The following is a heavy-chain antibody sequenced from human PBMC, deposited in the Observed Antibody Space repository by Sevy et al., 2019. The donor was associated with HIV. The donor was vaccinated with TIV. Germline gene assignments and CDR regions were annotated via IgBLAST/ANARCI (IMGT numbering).Heavy chain of an antibody. CDR3: ARDQDYKYFDY. V-gene: IGHV3-21*01. CDR2: ISSSSSYI. Sequence: LSLTCAASGFSFSTYTMNWVRQAPGKGLEWVSSISSSSSYIHYTDSVKGRFTISRDNAKNSLYLQMNSLRAEDTAVYYCARDQDYKYFDYWGQGTLVTVSS. D-gene: IGHD4-4*01. CDR1: GFSFSTYT. J-gene: IGHJ4*02.